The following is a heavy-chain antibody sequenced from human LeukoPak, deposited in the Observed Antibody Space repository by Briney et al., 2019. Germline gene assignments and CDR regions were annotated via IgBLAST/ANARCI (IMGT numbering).Heavy chain of an antibody. CDR2: IYWDGDK. CDR1: GFSLSTSGVG. Sequence: ESGPTLVKPTQTLTLTCTFSGFSLSTSGVGVGWIRQPPGKALEWLALIYWDGDKRYSPSLKSRLTITKDTSKNPVVLTMTNMDLWDTATYSCAKNFLWGGLCWFDPWGQGTLVTVSS. D-gene: IGHD3-16*01. V-gene: IGHV2-5*02. CDR3: AKNFLWGGLCWFDP. J-gene: IGHJ5*02.